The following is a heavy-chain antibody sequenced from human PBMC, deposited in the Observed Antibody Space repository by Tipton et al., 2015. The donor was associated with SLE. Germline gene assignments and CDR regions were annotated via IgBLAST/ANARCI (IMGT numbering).Heavy chain of an antibody. V-gene: IGHV4-59*08. CDR1: GGSFSSHY. D-gene: IGHD6-13*01. CDR3: ARQKGYLSNWYFDL. J-gene: IGHJ2*01. CDR2: IYYSGST. Sequence: TLSLTCAVYGGSFSSHYWSWIRQPPGKGLEWIGYIYYSGSTNYNPSLKSRVTISVDTSKNQFSLKLSSVTAADTAVYYCARQKGYLSNWYFDLWGRGTLVTVSS.